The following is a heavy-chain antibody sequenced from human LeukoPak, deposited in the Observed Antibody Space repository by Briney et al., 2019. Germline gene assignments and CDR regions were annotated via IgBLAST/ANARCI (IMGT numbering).Heavy chain of an antibody. CDR3: ARVLITMVRGVISYYYYGMDV. V-gene: IGHV4-61*01. CDR1: GGSISSGSYY. CDR2: ICFTGST. D-gene: IGHD3-10*01. J-gene: IGHJ6*04. Sequence: SETLSLTCTVSGGSISSGSYYRHSLRQPPGRRLEWIAYICFTGSTNYNPSLKSRVTISVDTSKNQFSLKLSSVTAADTAVYYCARVLITMVRGVISYYYYGMDVWGKGTTVTVSS.